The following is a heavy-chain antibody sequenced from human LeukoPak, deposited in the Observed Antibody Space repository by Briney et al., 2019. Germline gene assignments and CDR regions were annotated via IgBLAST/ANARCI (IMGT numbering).Heavy chain of an antibody. CDR3: AKARGDGYNCFDY. CDR2: IRYDGSNK. J-gene: IGHJ4*02. D-gene: IGHD5-24*01. V-gene: IGHV3-30*02. CDR1: GFTFSSYG. Sequence: GGSLRLSCAASGFTFSSYGMHWVRQAPGKGLDWVAFIRYDGSNKYYADSVKGRFTISRDNSKNTLYLQMNSLRAEDTAVYYCAKARGDGYNCFDYWGQGTLVTVSS.